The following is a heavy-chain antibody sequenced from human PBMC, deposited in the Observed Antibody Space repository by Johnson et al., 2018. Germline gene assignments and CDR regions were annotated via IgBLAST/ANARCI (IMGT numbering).Heavy chain of an antibody. J-gene: IGHJ6*03. D-gene: IGHD3-16*01. Sequence: QVQLQESGPGLVKPSETLSLSCSVSGGSINNFYWTWIRQPPGKGLEWIGNIYSSGSTDYSPSLKSRVTMSVSLSKNQFSLNLTSVTTADTAVYFCARVRRGHYSPYYSYDMDVWGKGTTVTVSS. CDR1: GGSINNFY. CDR2: IYSSGST. CDR3: ARVRRGHYSPYYSYDMDV. V-gene: IGHV4-59*01.